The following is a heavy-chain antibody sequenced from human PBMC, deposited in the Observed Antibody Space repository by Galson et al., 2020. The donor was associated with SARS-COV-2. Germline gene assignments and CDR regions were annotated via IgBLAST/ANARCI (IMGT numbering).Heavy chain of an antibody. J-gene: IGHJ4*02. CDR2: VSPDGRDK. CDR1: TFSGYS. D-gene: IGHD1-1*01. Sequence: TGGSLRLSCAFTFSGYSIHWVRQAPGKGLEWVAFVSPDGRDKTYGESVKGRFTLSRDNSKGTVYLQMNSLRSDDTAVYYCARMTTAFDSWGRGALVTV. V-gene: IGHV3-30-3*01. CDR3: ARMTTAFDS.